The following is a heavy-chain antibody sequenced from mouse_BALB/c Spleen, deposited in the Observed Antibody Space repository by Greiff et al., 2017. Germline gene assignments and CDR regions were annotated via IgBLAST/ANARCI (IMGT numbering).Heavy chain of an antibody. D-gene: IGHD1-1*01. Sequence: VQLQQSGAELVRPGVSVKISCKGSGYTFTDYAMHWVKQSHAKSLEWIGVISTYYGDASYNQKFKGKATMTVDKSSSTAYMQLSSPTSEDSAVYYCARRGNYGSSSLYAMDYWGQGTSVTVSS. J-gene: IGHJ4*01. V-gene: IGHV1S137*01. CDR3: ARRGNYGSSSLYAMDY. CDR1: GYTFTDYA. CDR2: ISTYYGDA.